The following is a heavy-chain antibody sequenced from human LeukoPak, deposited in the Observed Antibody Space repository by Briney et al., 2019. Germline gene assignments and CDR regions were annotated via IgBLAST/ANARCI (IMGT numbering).Heavy chain of an antibody. V-gene: IGHV3-7*03. CDR2: IKQDGSEK. CDR1: GFTFSSYW. CDR3: AKDFFFGQYSSSCFDY. J-gene: IGHJ4*02. Sequence: GGSLRLSCAASGFTFSSYWMSWVRQAPGKGLEWVANIKQDGSEKYYVDSVKGRFTISRDNAKNSLYLQMNSLRAEDTALYYCAKDFFFGQYSSSCFDYWGQGTLVTVSS. D-gene: IGHD6-13*01.